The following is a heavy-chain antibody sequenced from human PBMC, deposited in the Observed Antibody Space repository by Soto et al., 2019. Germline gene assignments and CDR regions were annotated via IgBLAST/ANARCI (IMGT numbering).Heavy chain of an antibody. CDR3: ASMLVVDGAPC. Sequence: GGSLRLSCAASGFTISGFWMHWVRQAPGKGLVWVSRISSDGRSTSYADFVKGRFTISRDNAKNALYLQMNSLTAEDTAVYYCASMLVVDGAPCWGQGTLVTVSS. D-gene: IGHD3-22*01. CDR1: GFTISGFW. J-gene: IGHJ4*02. CDR2: ISSDGRST. V-gene: IGHV3-74*01.